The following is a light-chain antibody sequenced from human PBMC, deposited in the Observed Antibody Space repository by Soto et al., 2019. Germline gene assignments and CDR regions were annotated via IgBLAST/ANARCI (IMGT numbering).Light chain of an antibody. J-gene: IGKJ5*01. V-gene: IGKV3-11*01. CDR2: GAF. CDR1: PSVPNF. Sequence: EIFLTQSPATLSLSPGDRATLSCRASPSVPNFLVWYQQKPGQAPRLLIYGAFNRATGIPARFSGSGSGTDFTLTISSLEPEDSAIYYCQQRNVWPPVTFGLGTRLEI. CDR3: QQRNVWPPVT.